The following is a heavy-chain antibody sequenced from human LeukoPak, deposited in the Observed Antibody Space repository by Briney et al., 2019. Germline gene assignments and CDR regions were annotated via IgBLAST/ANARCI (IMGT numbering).Heavy chain of an antibody. D-gene: IGHD6-19*01. J-gene: IGHJ4*02. Sequence: GGSLRLSCAASGFTFSSYAMSWVRQAPGKGLEWVSAISGSGGSTYYADSVKGRFTISRDNSKNTLYLQMNSLRAEDTAVYYCAKTPSSIAVAGRWFDYWGQGTLVTVSS. CDR1: GFTFSSYA. CDR3: AKTPSSIAVAGRWFDY. CDR2: ISGSGGST. V-gene: IGHV3-23*01.